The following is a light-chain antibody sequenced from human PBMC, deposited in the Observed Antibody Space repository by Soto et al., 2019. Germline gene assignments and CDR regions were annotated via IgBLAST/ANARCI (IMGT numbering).Light chain of an antibody. CDR2: GAS. CDR3: QQYDTSPHT. J-gene: IGKJ2*01. V-gene: IGKV3-20*01. CDR1: QSVSNNQ. Sequence: EIVLTQSPGTLSLSPGESATLSCRASQSVSNNQVAWYQQKPGQAPRLLIYGASSRATGIPDRFSGVGSETDFTLTISRLEPEDFAVYYCQQYDTSPHTFGQGTKLEIK.